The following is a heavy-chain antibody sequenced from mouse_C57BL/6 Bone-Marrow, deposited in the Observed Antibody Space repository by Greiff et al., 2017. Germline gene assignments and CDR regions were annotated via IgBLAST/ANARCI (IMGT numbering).Heavy chain of an antibody. CDR1: GYSFTDYN. CDR3: ATHHYCGSGYLYFEV. V-gene: IGHV1-39*01. Sequence: VQLQQSGPELVKPGASVKISCKASGYSFTDYNMNWVKQSNGKSLEWIGVINPNYGNTSYNQKLKGKATLTGDQSSSTDYMQLNSLTSEDSAVYYCATHHYCGSGYLYFEVWGTGTTVTVSS. D-gene: IGHD1-1*01. CDR2: INPNYGNT. J-gene: IGHJ1*03.